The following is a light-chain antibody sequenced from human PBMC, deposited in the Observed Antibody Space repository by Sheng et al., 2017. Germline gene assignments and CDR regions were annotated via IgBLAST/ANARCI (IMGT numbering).Light chain of an antibody. J-gene: IGKJ4*01. CDR2: DAS. Sequence: DIQMTQSPSSLSASVGDRVTITCQASQDISNYLNWYXQKPGKAPKLLIYDASNLETGVPSRFSGSGSGTDFNFLPLSSLQPEDIATYYCQQYDNLPLTFGRRDRRWRSN. CDR3: QQYDNLPLT. V-gene: IGKV1-33*01. CDR1: QDISNY.